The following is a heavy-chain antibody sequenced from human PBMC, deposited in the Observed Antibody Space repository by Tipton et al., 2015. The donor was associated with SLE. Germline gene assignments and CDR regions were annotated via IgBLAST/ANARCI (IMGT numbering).Heavy chain of an antibody. Sequence: TLSLTCTVSGGSISSSYYWGWIRQSPGKGLEWIGSIYYSGSTYCNPSLKSRITISLDTSKNQFSLKLTSMTAADTAVYYCARYTVGTMEDPWGQGILVTVSS. CDR2: IYYSGST. V-gene: IGHV4-39*07. CDR1: GGSISSSYY. J-gene: IGHJ5*02. D-gene: IGHD4-11*01. CDR3: ARYTVGTMEDP.